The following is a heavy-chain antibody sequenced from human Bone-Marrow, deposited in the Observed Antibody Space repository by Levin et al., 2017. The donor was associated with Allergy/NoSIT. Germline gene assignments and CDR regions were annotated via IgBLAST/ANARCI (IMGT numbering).Heavy chain of an antibody. CDR2: IDWDDRK. V-gene: IGHV2-70*11. D-gene: IGHD6-19*01. J-gene: IGHJ2*01. CDR1: GFSLSSSPMC. CDR3: ARMQWGDWFFDL. Sequence: QTLSLTCNFSGFSLSSSPMCVNWIRQPPRKALEWLARIDWDDRKYYNPSLEARLTISKDTSKNQVVLTMTNMDTVDTATYYCARMQWGDWFFDLWGRGTLVSVSS.